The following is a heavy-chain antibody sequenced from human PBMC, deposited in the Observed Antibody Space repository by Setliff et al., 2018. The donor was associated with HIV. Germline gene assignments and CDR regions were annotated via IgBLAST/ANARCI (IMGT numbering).Heavy chain of an antibody. CDR1: GFTFSNAW. D-gene: IGHD3-16*01. J-gene: IGHJ4*02. Sequence: PGGSLRLSCTGSGFTFSNAWMNWVRQAPGKGLEWVGRIKSKPDGGTTDHAASVKDRFTISRDDSKNTVYLQMNSLKSDDTAVYYCATGGYYFDFWGQGTLVTVSS. CDR3: ATGGYYFDF. V-gene: IGHV3-15*01. CDR2: IKSKPDGGTT.